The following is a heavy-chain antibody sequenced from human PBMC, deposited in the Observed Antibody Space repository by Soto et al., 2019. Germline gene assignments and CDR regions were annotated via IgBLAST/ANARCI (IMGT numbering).Heavy chain of an antibody. D-gene: IGHD1-26*01. V-gene: IGHV3-23*01. Sequence: VGSLRLSCAASGFTFSSYAMSWVRQAPGKGLEWVSAISGSGGSTYYADSVKGRFTISRDNSKNTLYLQMNSLRAEDPAVYYCAPMGSGSYFDYWGQGTLVTVSS. CDR3: APMGSGSYFDY. CDR1: GFTFSSYA. J-gene: IGHJ4*02. CDR2: ISGSGGST.